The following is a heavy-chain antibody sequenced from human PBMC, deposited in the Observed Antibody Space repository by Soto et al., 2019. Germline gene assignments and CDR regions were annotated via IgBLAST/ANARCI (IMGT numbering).Heavy chain of an antibody. V-gene: IGHV4-59*01. J-gene: IGHJ3*02. CDR2: IYYSGST. Sequence: SETLSLTCAVYGGSFSGYYWSWIRQPPGKGLEWIGYIYYSGSTNYNPSLKSRVTISVDTSKNQFSLKLSSVTAADTAVYYCARDLGSAAFDIWGQGTMVTVS. CDR3: ARDLGSAAFDI. CDR1: GGSFSGYY. D-gene: IGHD1-26*01.